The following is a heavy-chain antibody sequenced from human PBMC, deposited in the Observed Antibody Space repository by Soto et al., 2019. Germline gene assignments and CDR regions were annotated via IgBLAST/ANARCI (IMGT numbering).Heavy chain of an antibody. D-gene: IGHD6-13*01. CDR2: IDPSDSYT. J-gene: IGHJ4*02. CDR1: GYSFTSYW. Sequence: EVQLVQSGAEVKKPGESLRISCKGSGYSFTSYWISWVRQMPGKGLEWMGRIDPSDSYTNYSPSFQGHVTISADKSISTAYLQWSSLKASDTAMYYCATCPAKYSSSWYVLYYFDYWGQGTLVTVSS. V-gene: IGHV5-10-1*03. CDR3: ATCPAKYSSSWYVLYYFDY.